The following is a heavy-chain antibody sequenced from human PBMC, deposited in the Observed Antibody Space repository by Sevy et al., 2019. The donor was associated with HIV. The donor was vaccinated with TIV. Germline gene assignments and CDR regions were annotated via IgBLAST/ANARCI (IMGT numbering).Heavy chain of an antibody. CDR1: GGSISSHY. D-gene: IGHD3-9*01. V-gene: IGHV4-59*11. CDR3: ARYDTVAGRSDVFDI. Sequence: KQSQNLSLTCTVSGGSISSHYWSRVRQPPGKRLEWIGHIHYRGRANYNPSLKNRVTISVDTSKIQYSLRLSSVTAADTAVYYCARYDTVAGRSDVFDIWGQGTMVTVSS. CDR2: IHYRGRA. J-gene: IGHJ3*02.